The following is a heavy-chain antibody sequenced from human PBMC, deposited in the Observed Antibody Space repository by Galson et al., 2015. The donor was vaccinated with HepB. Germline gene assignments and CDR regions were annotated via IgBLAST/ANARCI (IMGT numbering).Heavy chain of an antibody. Sequence: SLRLSCAASGFTFSSYRMSWVRQAPGKGLEWVANIKQDGSEKYYVDSVKGRFTISRDNAKNSLYLQMNSLRAEDTAVYYCARVISSGYYYDAFDIWGQGTMVTVSS. CDR3: ARVISSGYYYDAFDI. J-gene: IGHJ3*02. V-gene: IGHV3-7*03. D-gene: IGHD3-22*01. CDR1: GFTFSSYR. CDR2: IKQDGSEK.